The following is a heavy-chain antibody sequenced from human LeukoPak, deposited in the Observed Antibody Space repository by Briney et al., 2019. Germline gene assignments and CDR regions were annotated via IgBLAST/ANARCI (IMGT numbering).Heavy chain of an antibody. J-gene: IGHJ4*02. D-gene: IGHD6-13*01. Sequence: GGSLRLSCAASGFTFSSYWMSWVRQAPGKGLEWVANIKQDGSEKYYVGSVKGRFTISRDNAKNSLYLQMNSLRAEDTAVYYCARVSPRRRQQLVNDYWGQGTLVTVSS. CDR3: ARVSPRRRQQLVNDY. CDR1: GFTFSSYW. CDR2: IKQDGSEK. V-gene: IGHV3-7*01.